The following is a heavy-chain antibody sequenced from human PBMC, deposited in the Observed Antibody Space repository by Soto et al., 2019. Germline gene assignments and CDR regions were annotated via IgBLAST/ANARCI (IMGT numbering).Heavy chain of an antibody. J-gene: IGHJ6*02. Sequence: EVQLVESGGGLVQPGGSLRLSCAASGFTFSSYEMNWVRQAPGKRLLWVSYISHSGSTTSYADSVMGRFTISRDDAKNALYLQRHSMRAEDTAIYFCARALFGSYYYYYQLDVWGQGTTVTVSS. CDR1: GFTFSSYE. V-gene: IGHV3-48*03. CDR2: ISHSGSTT. D-gene: IGHD3-16*01. CDR3: ARALFGSYYYYYQLDV.